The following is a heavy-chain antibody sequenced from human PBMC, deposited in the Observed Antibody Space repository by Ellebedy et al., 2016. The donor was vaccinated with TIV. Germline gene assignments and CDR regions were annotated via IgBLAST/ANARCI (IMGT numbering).Heavy chain of an antibody. D-gene: IGHD5-12*01. V-gene: IGHV1-18*04. CDR1: GFTFTSFG. CDR3: TRDMVQGMVARYLWFDY. J-gene: IGHJ4*02. CDR2: ISIYNGNT. Sequence: ASVQVSCKASGFTFTSFGISWVRQAPGQGLEWMGWISIYNGNTNYAQKFQGRVTVTTDTSTGTAYMELRSLSSDDTAMVDCTRDMVQGMVARYLWFDYWGQGTLVTVSS.